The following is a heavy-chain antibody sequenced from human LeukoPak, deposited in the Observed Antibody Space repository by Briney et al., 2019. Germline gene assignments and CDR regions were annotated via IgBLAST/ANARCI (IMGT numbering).Heavy chain of an antibody. Sequence: PGGSLRLSCAASGFTFSSYAMHWVRQAPGKGLEWVAVISYDGSNKYYADSVKGRFTISRDNAKNSLYLQMNSLRAEDTAVYYCARAYSGYSSSWYFAQSTTDWYFDLWGRSTLVTVSS. D-gene: IGHD6-13*01. CDR2: ISYDGSNK. CDR3: ARAYSGYSSSWYFAQSTTDWYFDL. J-gene: IGHJ2*01. CDR1: GFTFSSYA. V-gene: IGHV3-30*04.